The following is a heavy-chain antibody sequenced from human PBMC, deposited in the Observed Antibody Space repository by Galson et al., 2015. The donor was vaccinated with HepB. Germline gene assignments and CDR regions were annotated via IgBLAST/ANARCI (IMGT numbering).Heavy chain of an antibody. V-gene: IGHV3-30-3*01. Sequence: SLRLSCAASGFTFSSYAMHWVRQAPGKGLEWVAVISYDGSNKYYADSVKGRFTISRDNSKNTLYLQMNSLRAEDTAVYYCARPSSSGGNWNYDGLSWFDPWGQGTLVTVSS. CDR3: ARPSSSGGNWNYDGLSWFDP. CDR1: GFTFSSYA. D-gene: IGHD1-7*01. CDR2: ISYDGSNK. J-gene: IGHJ5*02.